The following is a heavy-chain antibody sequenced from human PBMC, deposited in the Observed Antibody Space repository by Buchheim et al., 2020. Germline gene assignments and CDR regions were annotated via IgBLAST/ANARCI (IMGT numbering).Heavy chain of an antibody. CDR3: ALSQEACSSTSCYFSGVDY. CDR2: IIPILGIA. D-gene: IGHD2-2*01. V-gene: IGHV1-69*02. Sequence: QVQLVQSGAEVKKPGSSVKVSCKASGGTFSSYTISWVRQAPGQGLEWMGRIIPILGIANYAQKFQGRVTNTADKSTSTAYMELSSLRSEDTAVYYCALSQEACSSTSCYFSGVDYWGQGTL. CDR1: GGTFSSYT. J-gene: IGHJ4*02.